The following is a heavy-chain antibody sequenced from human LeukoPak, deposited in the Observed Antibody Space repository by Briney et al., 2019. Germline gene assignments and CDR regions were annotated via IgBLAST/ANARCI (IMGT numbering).Heavy chain of an antibody. V-gene: IGHV4-59*01. Sequence: SETLSLTCTVSGGSISSYYWSWIRQPPGKGLEWIGYIYYSGSTNYNPSLKSPNYNPSLKSRVTISVDTSKNQFSLKLTSVTAADTAVYSCARGGSHRYFDLWGRGTLVTVSA. J-gene: IGHJ2*01. CDR1: GGSISSYY. CDR2: IYYSGSTNYNPSLKSP. CDR3: ARGGSHRYFDL.